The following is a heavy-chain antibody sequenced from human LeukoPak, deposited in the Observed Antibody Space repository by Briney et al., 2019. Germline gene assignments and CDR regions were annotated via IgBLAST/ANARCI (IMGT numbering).Heavy chain of an antibody. CDR1: GYSFTSYW. CDR3: ARLGIGSGSYYPYY. V-gene: IGHV5-51*01. Sequence: GESLQISFKGSGYSFTSYWIGWVRPMPGKGLEWMGIIYPGDSDTRYSPSFQGQVTISADKSISTASLQWSSLKASDTAMYYCARLGIGSGSYYPYYWGQGTLVTVSS. D-gene: IGHD3-10*01. J-gene: IGHJ4*02. CDR2: IYPGDSDT.